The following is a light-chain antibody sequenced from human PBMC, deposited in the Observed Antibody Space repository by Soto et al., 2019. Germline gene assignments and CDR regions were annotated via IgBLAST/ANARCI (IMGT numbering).Light chain of an antibody. CDR1: QDIRDD. Sequence: DIHMTQSPSSLVASVGDRVTIACRASQDIRDDINWYVQKPGGAPKLLVYGGARLKTGVPSRFSGSGYGTDFTLTVINLHPEDFGVYFCQHSDSFPWTFGRGT. V-gene: IGKV1-39*01. CDR3: QHSDSFPWT. J-gene: IGKJ1*01. CDR2: GGA.